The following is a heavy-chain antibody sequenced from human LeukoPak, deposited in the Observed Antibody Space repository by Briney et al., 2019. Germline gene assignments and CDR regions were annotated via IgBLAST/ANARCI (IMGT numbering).Heavy chain of an antibody. CDR3: ATPGGYCSGGSCYPLGY. D-gene: IGHD2-15*01. V-gene: IGHV5-51*01. Sequence: GESLKISCKGSGYRFTSHWIGWVRQMPGKGLEWMGIIYPGDSDTRYSPSFQGQVTISADKSISTAYLQWSSLKASDTATYYCATPGGYCSGGSCYPLGYWGQGTLVTVSS. J-gene: IGHJ4*02. CDR2: IYPGDSDT. CDR1: GYRFTSHW.